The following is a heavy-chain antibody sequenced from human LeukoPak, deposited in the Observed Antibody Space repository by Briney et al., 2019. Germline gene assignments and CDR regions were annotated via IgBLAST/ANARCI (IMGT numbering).Heavy chain of an antibody. D-gene: IGHD3-22*01. CDR2: IIPIFRTA. J-gene: IGHJ4*02. V-gene: IGHV1-69*13. CDR3: ARGSGETGGYYYVY. Sequence: SVKVSCKASGGSFSRFAISWVRQAPRQGLEWMGGIIPIFRTANYAQKFQGRVTITADESTRTAYMELRTLRSEDTAIYYCARGSGETGGYYYVYWGRGTPVTVSS. CDR1: GGSFSRFA.